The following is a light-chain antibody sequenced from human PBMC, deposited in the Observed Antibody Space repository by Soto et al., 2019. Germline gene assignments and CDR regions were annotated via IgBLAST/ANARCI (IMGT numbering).Light chain of an antibody. CDR2: DAS. Sequence: EVVMTQSPASLSASPGERVTLSCRASQNIRSSLAWYQQKPGQAPRLLIYDASDKATGIPDRFSGSGSGTEFTLTISSLQSEDFAVYYCQQYNSWPLTFGGGTKVDIK. J-gene: IGKJ4*01. CDR1: QNIRSS. CDR3: QQYNSWPLT. V-gene: IGKV3D-15*01.